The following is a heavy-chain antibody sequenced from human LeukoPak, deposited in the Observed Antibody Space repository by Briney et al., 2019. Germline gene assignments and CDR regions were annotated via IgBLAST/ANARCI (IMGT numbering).Heavy chain of an antibody. CDR1: GYTFTSYN. V-gene: IGHV1-8*01. CDR2: MNPNSGDT. D-gene: IGHD4-17*01. Sequence: ASVKVSCKTSGYTFTSYNINWVRQATGQGLEWMGWMNPNSGDTTYARGFRGRVTMTRDTSISTAYMELSSLGSEDTAVYFCARGQTTDYFDYWGQGTLVTVSS. CDR3: ARGQTTDYFDY. J-gene: IGHJ4*02.